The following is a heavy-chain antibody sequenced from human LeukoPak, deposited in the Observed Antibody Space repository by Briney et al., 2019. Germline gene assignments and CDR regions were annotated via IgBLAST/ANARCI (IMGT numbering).Heavy chain of an antibody. Sequence: SETLSLTCTVSGGSISNYYWSWIRQPPGKGLEWIGYVYDSGSTNYNPSLKSRVTISADTSKNQFSLKLSSVTAADTAVYYCAREVSQGVGATPYFDYWGQGTLVTVSS. V-gene: IGHV4-59*01. CDR2: VYDSGST. D-gene: IGHD1-26*01. J-gene: IGHJ4*02. CDR3: AREVSQGVGATPYFDY. CDR1: GGSISNYY.